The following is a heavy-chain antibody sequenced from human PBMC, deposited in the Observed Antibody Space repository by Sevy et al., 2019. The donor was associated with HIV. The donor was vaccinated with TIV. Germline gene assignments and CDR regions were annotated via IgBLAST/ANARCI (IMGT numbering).Heavy chain of an antibody. CDR3: ARTPLYYYDSSVGNWFDP. CDR1: GGSISSYY. CDR2: IYYSGST. V-gene: IGHV4-59*01. D-gene: IGHD3-22*01. J-gene: IGHJ5*02. Sequence: SETLSLTCTVSGGSISSYYWSWIRQPPGKGLEWIGYIYYSGSTNYNPSLKSRVTISVDTSKNQFSLKLSSVTAADTAVYYCARTPLYYYDSSVGNWFDPWGQGTLVTVSS.